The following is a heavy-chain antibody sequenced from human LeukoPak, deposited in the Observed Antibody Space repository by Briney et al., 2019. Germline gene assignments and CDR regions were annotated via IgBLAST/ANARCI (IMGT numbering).Heavy chain of an antibody. Sequence: QPGGSLRLSCAASGFTFSSYGMHWVRQAPGKGLEWVAVISYDGSNKYYADSVKGRFTISRDNSKNTLYLQMNSLRAEDTAVYYCAKESYRPYGSGMGSSPLAWGQGTMVTVSS. J-gene: IGHJ3*01. D-gene: IGHD3-10*01. CDR1: GFTFSSYG. CDR3: AKESYRPYGSGMGSSPLA. CDR2: ISYDGSNK. V-gene: IGHV3-30*18.